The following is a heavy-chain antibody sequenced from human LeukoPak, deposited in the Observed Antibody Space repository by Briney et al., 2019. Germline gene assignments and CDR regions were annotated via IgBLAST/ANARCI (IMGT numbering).Heavy chain of an antibody. CDR3: AKAPQLLTVVYLDY. Sequence: GGSLSLSCAASGFTFNHYYMTWIRQAPGKGLEWVSYISSSSSYTNYADSVKGRFTISKDNAKNSLYLHMNSLRAEDTAVYYCAKAPQLLTVVYLDYWGQGTLATVSS. J-gene: IGHJ4*02. D-gene: IGHD6-6*01. V-gene: IGHV3-11*05. CDR1: GFTFNHYY. CDR2: ISSSSSYT.